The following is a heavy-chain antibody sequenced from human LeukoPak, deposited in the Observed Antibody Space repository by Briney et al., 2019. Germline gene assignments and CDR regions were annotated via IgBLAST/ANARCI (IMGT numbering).Heavy chain of an antibody. Sequence: PGGSLRLSCAASGFTVSSNYMSWVRQAPGKGLEWVSSISRSSNYIYYADSMKGRFTISRDNAKNSLYLQINSLRAEDTAVYYCARVACSGDSCYMDYWGQGTLVTVSS. V-gene: IGHV3-21*06. D-gene: IGHD2-15*01. CDR2: ISRSSNYI. CDR1: GFTVSSNY. J-gene: IGHJ4*02. CDR3: ARVACSGDSCYMDY.